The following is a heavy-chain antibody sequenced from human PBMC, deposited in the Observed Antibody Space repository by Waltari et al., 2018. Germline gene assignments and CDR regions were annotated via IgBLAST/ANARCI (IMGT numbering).Heavy chain of an antibody. V-gene: IGHV3-15*01. J-gene: IGHJ5*02. CDR2: IKSKTDGGTT. D-gene: IGHD6-13*01. CDR3: TTWGTESSSWYTELNWFDP. CDR1: GFTFSNAW. Sequence: EVQLVESGGGLVKPGGSIRLSCAASGFTFSNAWMSWVRQAPGKGLEWVGRIKSKTDGGTTDYAAPVKGRFTISRDDSKNTLYLQMNSLKTEDTAVYYCTTWGTESSSWYTELNWFDPWGQGTLVTVSS.